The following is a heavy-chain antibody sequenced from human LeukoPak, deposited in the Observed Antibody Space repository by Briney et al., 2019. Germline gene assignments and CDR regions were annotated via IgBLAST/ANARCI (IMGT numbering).Heavy chain of an antibody. J-gene: IGHJ4*02. D-gene: IGHD3-10*01. Sequence: TGGSLRLSCAASGFTFSSYWMNWVRQAPGKGLEWVSAIGGRDGSTYYADSVKGRFTISRDNSKNTLYVQMNSLRAEDTAVYYCAKGHYYGSGSLDYWGQGTLVTVSS. V-gene: IGHV3-23*01. CDR1: GFTFSSYW. CDR2: IGGRDGST. CDR3: AKGHYYGSGSLDY.